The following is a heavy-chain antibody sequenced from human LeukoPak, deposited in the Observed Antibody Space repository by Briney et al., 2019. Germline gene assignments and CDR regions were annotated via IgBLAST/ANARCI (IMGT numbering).Heavy chain of an antibody. J-gene: IGHJ3*02. CDR2: INPSGGST. Sequence: VASVKVSCKASGYTFTSYGISWVRQAPGQGLEWMGIINPSGGSTSYAQKFQGRVTMTRDTSTSTVYMELSSLRSEDTAVYYCARDGGEEDSGYDYSEAFDIWGQGTMVTVSS. D-gene: IGHD5-12*01. CDR1: GYTFTSYG. CDR3: ARDGGEEDSGYDYSEAFDI. V-gene: IGHV1-46*01.